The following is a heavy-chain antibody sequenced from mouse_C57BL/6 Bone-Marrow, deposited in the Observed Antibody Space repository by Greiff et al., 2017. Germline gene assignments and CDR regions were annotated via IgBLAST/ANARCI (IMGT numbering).Heavy chain of an antibody. CDR1: GFTFSDYY. Sequence: EVKLMESGGGLVQPGGSLKLSCAASGFTFSDYYMYWVRQTPEKRLEWVAYISNGGGSTYYPDTVKGRFTISSDNAKNTLYLQMSRLKSEDTAMYYCARHGGWLRGYFDVWGTGTTVTVSS. CDR2: ISNGGGST. V-gene: IGHV5-12*01. D-gene: IGHD2-2*01. J-gene: IGHJ1*03. CDR3: ARHGGWLRGYFDV.